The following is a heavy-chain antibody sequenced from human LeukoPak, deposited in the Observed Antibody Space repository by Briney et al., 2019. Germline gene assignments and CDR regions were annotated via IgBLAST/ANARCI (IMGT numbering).Heavy chain of an antibody. J-gene: IGHJ6*03. V-gene: IGHV3-23*01. Sequence: AGGSLRLSCTASGFTFTNYGMSWVRQAPGKGLEWVSVISGSSGSTYYADSVKGRFTISRDNSKNTLYLQMNSLRAEDTAVYYCAKGSKAVLFTRDYYLDVWGKGTTVTISS. CDR3: AKGSKAVLFTRDYYLDV. D-gene: IGHD6-19*01. CDR1: GFTFTNYG. CDR2: ISGSSGST.